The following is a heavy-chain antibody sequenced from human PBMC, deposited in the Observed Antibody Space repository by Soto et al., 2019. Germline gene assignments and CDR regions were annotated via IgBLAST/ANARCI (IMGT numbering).Heavy chain of an antibody. Sequence: ASVKVSCKASGYTFTSYAMHWVRQAPGQRLEWMGWINAGNGNTKYSQKFQGRVTITRDTSASTAYMELSSLRSEDTAVYYCARSIHYCGGDCYSNAFDIWGQGTMVTVSS. V-gene: IGHV1-3*01. CDR1: GYTFTSYA. CDR2: INAGNGNT. J-gene: IGHJ3*02. D-gene: IGHD2-21*02. CDR3: ARSIHYCGGDCYSNAFDI.